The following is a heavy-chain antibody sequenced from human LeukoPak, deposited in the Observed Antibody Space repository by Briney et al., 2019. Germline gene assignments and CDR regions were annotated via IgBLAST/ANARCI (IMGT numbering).Heavy chain of an antibody. J-gene: IGHJ3*01. CDR3: ARTPNYYDSSGWKFAYDV. CDR2: INHSGST. CDR1: GGSFSAYY. Sequence: SETLSLTCAVYGGSFSAYYWTWIWQSPGKGLEWIGEINHSGSTNSNPSLKSRVTISVDPSKNQFSLKLTSVTAADTAVYFCARTPNYYDSSGWKFAYDVWGQGTKVIVSS. V-gene: IGHV4-34*01. D-gene: IGHD3-22*01.